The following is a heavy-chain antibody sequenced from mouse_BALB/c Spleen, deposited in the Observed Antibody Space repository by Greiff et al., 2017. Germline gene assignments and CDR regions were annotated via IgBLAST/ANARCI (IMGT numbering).Heavy chain of an antibody. CDR3: ARGITTGYYYAMDY. CDR2: ISSGGST. Sequence: EVQVVESGGGLVKPGGSLKLSCAASGFTFSSYAMSWVRQTPEKRLEWVASISSGGSTYYPDSVKGRFTTSRDNARNILYLQMSSLRSEDTAMYYCARGITTGYYYAMDYWGQGTSVTVSS. J-gene: IGHJ4*01. CDR1: GFTFSSYA. V-gene: IGHV5-6-5*01. D-gene: IGHD1-2*01.